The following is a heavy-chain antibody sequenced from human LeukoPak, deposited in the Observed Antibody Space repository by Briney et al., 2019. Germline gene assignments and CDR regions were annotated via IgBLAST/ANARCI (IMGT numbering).Heavy chain of an antibody. Sequence: GGSLRLYCAASGFTFSSYEMNWVRQAPGKGLEWVSYISSSGSTIYYADSVKGRFTISRDNAKNSLYLQMNSLRAEDTAVYYCARYRIVGAYFDYWGQGTLVTVSS. J-gene: IGHJ4*02. CDR2: ISSSGSTI. CDR3: ARYRIVGAYFDY. D-gene: IGHD1-26*01. V-gene: IGHV3-48*03. CDR1: GFTFSSYE.